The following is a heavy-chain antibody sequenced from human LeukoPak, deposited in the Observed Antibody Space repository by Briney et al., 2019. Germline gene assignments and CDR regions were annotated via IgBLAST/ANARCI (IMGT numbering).Heavy chain of an antibody. Sequence: ASVKVSCKGSGFTFTDSYMHWVRQAPGQGLEWMGWINPNSGRTNPAQRFQGRVTMTTDTSVSAAYMELTRLRSDDTAVYYCARSDVLCSTTACYTIDSWGQGTLVTVSS. CDR1: GFTFTDSY. D-gene: IGHD2-2*02. CDR2: INPNSGRT. J-gene: IGHJ4*02. CDR3: ARSDVLCSTTACYTIDS. V-gene: IGHV1-2*02.